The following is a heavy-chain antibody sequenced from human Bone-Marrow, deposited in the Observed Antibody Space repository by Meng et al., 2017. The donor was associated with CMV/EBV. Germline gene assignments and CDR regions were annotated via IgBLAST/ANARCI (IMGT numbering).Heavy chain of an antibody. CDR1: GFTFSSYG. D-gene: IGHD2-2*02. J-gene: IGHJ6*02. V-gene: IGHV3-30*02. CDR3: ASLVVVPAAIPYYYGMDV. CDR2: IRYDGSNK. Sequence: GESLKISCAASGFTFSSYGMHWVRQAPGKGLEWVAFIRYDGSNKYYADSVKGRFTISRDNSKNTLYLQMNSLRAEDTAVYYCASLVVVPAAIPYYYGMDVWGQGTTVTVSS.